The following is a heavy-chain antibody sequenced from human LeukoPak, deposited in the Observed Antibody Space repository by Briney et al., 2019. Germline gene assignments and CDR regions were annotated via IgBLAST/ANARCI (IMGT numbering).Heavy chain of an antibody. CDR3: ARDNERITIFGVVTFDAFDI. V-gene: IGHV1-69*04. J-gene: IGHJ3*02. CDR1: GGTFSSYA. Sequence: ASVKVSCKASGGTFSSYAISWVRQAPGQGLEWMGRIIPILGIANYAQKFQGRVTITADESTSTAYMELSSLRSEDTAVYYCARDNERITIFGVVTFDAFDIWGQGTMVTVSS. CDR2: IIPILGIA. D-gene: IGHD3-3*01.